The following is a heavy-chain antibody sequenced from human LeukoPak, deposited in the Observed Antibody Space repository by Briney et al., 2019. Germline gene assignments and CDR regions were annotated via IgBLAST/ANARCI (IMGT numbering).Heavy chain of an antibody. CDR3: AREGPVPNSHSGALDY. CDR1: GFSFSCYA. Sequence: GGSLRLSCAASGFSFSCYAMQWVRQAPGKGLEWVAVISYDGGLQYYADSLKGQFTISRDNSKNTVYLQMNSLRPEDTAVYYCAREGPVPNSHSGALDYWGLGTLVTASS. CDR2: ISYDGGLQ. V-gene: IGHV3-30-3*01. D-gene: IGHD1-26*01. J-gene: IGHJ4*02.